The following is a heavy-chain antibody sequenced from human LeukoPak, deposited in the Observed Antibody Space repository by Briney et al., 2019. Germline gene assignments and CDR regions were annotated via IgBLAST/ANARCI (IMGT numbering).Heavy chain of an antibody. CDR2: ISYDGSNK. CDR3: AKSYYYDSSGYYYENAFDI. V-gene: IGHV3-30*18. J-gene: IGHJ3*02. CDR1: GFTFSSYG. D-gene: IGHD3-22*01. Sequence: GGSLRLSCAASGFTFSSYGMHWVRQAPGKGLEWAAVISYDGSNKYYADSVKGRFTISRDNSKNTLYLQMNSLRAEDTAVYYCAKSYYYDSSGYYYENAFDIWGQGTMVTVSS.